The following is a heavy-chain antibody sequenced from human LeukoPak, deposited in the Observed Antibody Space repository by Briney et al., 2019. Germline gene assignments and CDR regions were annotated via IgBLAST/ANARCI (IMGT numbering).Heavy chain of an antibody. J-gene: IGHJ4*02. Sequence: QSGGSLRLSCAASGFTFSSYAMHWVRQAPGKGLEWVAVISYDGSNKYYADSVKGRFTISRDNSKNTLYLQMNSLRAEGTAVYYCARELDCSGGSCSFFDYWGQGTLVTVSS. V-gene: IGHV3-30*04. CDR3: ARELDCSGGSCSFFDY. D-gene: IGHD2-15*01. CDR2: ISYDGSNK. CDR1: GFTFSSYA.